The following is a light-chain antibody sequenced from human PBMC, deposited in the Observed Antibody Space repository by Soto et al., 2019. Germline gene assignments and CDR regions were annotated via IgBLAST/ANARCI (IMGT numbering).Light chain of an antibody. CDR2: DVN. J-gene: IGLJ1*01. CDR3: CSYAGSYIFYV. V-gene: IGLV2-11*01. CDR1: SSDVGGYNY. Sequence: QSVMPHYRSLSGSPGQSVTISCTGTSSDVGGYNYVSWYQQHPGKAPKLMIYDVNKRPSGVPDRFSGSKSGNTASLTISGLQADDEADYYCCSYAGSYIFYVFGTGTKVTVL.